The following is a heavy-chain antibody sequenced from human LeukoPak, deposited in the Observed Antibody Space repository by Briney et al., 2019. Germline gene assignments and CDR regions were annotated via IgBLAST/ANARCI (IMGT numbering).Heavy chain of an antibody. D-gene: IGHD6-13*01. CDR3: AKSGYSTKGDFDY. J-gene: IGHJ4*02. Sequence: GGSLRLSCAAAGFTFSSYAMSWVRHAPGKGLEWVSAITGRGGSTYYAGSVKGRFTISRDNSKNTMYVQMNSLRAEDTAVYYCAKSGYSTKGDFDYWGQGTLVTVSS. CDR1: GFTFSSYA. CDR2: ITGRGGST. V-gene: IGHV3-23*01.